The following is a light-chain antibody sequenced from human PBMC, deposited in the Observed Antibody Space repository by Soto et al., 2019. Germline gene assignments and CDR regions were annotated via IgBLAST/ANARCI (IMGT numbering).Light chain of an antibody. Sequence: QSALTQPASVSGSPGQSITISCTGTSSDVGGYKFVSWYQHHPGKAPKLLIYEVSNRPSGVSGRFSGSKSGNTASLTISGLQAEDEAYYYCSSFTISRNTVIFGGGTKLTVL. J-gene: IGLJ2*01. CDR2: EVS. CDR1: SSDVGGYKF. V-gene: IGLV2-14*01. CDR3: SSFTISRNTVI.